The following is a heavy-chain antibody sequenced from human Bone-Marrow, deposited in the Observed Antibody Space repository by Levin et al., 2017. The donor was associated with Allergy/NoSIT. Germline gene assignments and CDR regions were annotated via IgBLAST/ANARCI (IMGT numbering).Heavy chain of an antibody. V-gene: IGHV3-7*03. Sequence: PGGSLRLSCAASGFTFRDYWMTWARQTPGRGLEWVASINEDGSQKNYLDSVKGRFTISRDNAKDSVDLQMDYLRDDDTALYYCARHLRGVSAYDAFDVWGHGTMVTFSS. D-gene: IGHD5-12*01. CDR2: INEDGSQK. J-gene: IGHJ3*01. CDR1: GFTFRDYW. CDR3: ARHLRGVSAYDAFDV.